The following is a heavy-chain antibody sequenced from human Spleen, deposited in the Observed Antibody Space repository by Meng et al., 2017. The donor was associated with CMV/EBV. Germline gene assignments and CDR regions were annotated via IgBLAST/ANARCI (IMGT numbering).Heavy chain of an antibody. J-gene: IGHJ6*02. Sequence: GGSLRLSCAASAFTFSDHWMSWVRQAPGTGLEWVANINQDGGDKYYVDSVKGRFTISRDNSKNRLYLQMNSLRAEDTAVYYCAKGDYDFWSGYLGRFYYGMDVWGQGTTVTVSS. CDR1: AFTFSDHW. D-gene: IGHD3-3*01. CDR2: INQDGGDK. CDR3: AKGDYDFWSGYLGRFYYGMDV. V-gene: IGHV3-7*03.